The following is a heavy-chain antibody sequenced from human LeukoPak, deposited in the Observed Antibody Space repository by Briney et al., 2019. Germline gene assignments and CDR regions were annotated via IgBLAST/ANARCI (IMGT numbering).Heavy chain of an antibody. CDR2: INPNSGGT. CDR1: GYTFTSYG. Sequence: ASVKVSCKASGYTFTSYGISWVRQAPGQGLEWMGWINPNSGGTNYAQKFQGRVTMTRDTSISTAYMELSRLRSDDTAVYYCARDPGGYSFDYWGQGTLVTVSS. V-gene: IGHV1-2*02. CDR3: ARDPGGYSFDY. J-gene: IGHJ4*02. D-gene: IGHD1-1*01.